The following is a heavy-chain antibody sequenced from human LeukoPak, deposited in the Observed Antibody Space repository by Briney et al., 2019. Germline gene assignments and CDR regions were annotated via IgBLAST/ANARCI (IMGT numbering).Heavy chain of an antibody. CDR1: GFTFSSYW. D-gene: IGHD3-9*01. J-gene: IGHJ4*02. V-gene: IGHV3-23*01. Sequence: PGGSLRLSCAASGFTFSSYWMNWVRQAPGKGLERVSVISGGGTSTYYADSVKGRFTISRDNSKNTLYLQMNSLRAEDTAVYYCAKLGTQYYDILTGHYNYWGQGTLVTVSS. CDR3: AKLGTQYYDILTGHYNY. CDR2: ISGGGTST.